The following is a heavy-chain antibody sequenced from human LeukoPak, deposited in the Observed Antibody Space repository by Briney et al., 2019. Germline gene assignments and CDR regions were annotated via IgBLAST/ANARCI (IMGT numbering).Heavy chain of an antibody. CDR3: ATGVEVSDAFDI. CDR2: FDPEDGET. J-gene: IGHJ3*02. Sequence: GASVKVSCTVSGYTLTELSMHWVRQAPGKGLEWMGGFDPEDGETIYAQKFQGRVTMTEDTSTDTAYMELSSLRSEDTAVYYCATGVEVSDAFDIWGQGTMVTVSS. V-gene: IGHV1-24*01. CDR1: GYTLTELS.